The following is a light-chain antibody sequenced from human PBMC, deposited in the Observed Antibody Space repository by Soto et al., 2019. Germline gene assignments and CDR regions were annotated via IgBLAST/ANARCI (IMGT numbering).Light chain of an antibody. J-gene: IGKJ4*01. V-gene: IGKV3-20*01. CDR1: QSFRSNY. Sequence: EIVLTQSPGTLSLSPGERATLSCRASQSFRSNYLAWYQQRPGQAPRLLIYGVSSRASGIPDRFSGSVSGTDFTLTISRLEPEDSAVYYCQQYDRIPGFTFGGATKVEI. CDR2: GVS. CDR3: QQYDRIPGFT.